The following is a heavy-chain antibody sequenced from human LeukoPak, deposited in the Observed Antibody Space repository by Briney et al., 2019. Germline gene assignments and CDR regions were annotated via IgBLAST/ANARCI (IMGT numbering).Heavy chain of an antibody. D-gene: IGHD1-26*01. CDR3: ARDRSGSPGSAFDI. CDR1: GGTFSSYT. V-gene: IGHV1-69*04. CDR2: IIPILGIA. Sequence: ASVKVSCKASGGTFSSYTISWVRQAPGQGLEWMGRIIPILGIASYAQKFQGRVTITADKSTSTAYMELSSLRSEDTAVYCCARDRSGSPGSAFDIWGQGTMVTVSS. J-gene: IGHJ3*02.